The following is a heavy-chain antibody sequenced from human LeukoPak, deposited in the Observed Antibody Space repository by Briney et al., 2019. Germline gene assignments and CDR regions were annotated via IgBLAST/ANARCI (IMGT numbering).Heavy chain of an antibody. J-gene: IGHJ4*02. CDR1: GVSVSSNF. D-gene: IGHD3-16*01. CDR3: AKDAQGEGGLTHVDC. Sequence: GGSLRLSCAASGVSVSSNFMTWVRQAPGKGLEWVSGISGSGVSTYYADSVKGRFTISRDNSKNALYLQMNSLRAEDTAVYYCAKDAQGEGGLTHVDCWGQGTLVTVSS. CDR2: ISGSGVST. V-gene: IGHV3-23*01.